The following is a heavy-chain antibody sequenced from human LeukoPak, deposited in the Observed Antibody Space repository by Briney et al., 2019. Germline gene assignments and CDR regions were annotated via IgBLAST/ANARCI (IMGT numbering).Heavy chain of an antibody. CDR3: ARDRGSLYSYGMDV. J-gene: IGHJ6*02. CDR2: ISSDGSEI. CDR1: GFTFSGYA. Sequence: GRSLRLSCAASGFTFSGYAMHWVRQAPGKGLEWVAIISSDGSEIYYADSVKGRFTISRDNSRNTLYLQMNSLRAEDTAVYYCARDRGSLYSYGMDVWGQGTTVTVSS. D-gene: IGHD3-10*01. V-gene: IGHV3-30*04.